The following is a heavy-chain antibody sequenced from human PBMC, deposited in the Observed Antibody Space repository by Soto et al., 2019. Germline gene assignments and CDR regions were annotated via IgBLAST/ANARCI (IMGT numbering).Heavy chain of an antibody. V-gene: IGHV3-23*01. CDR2: ISGSGGST. CDR1: GFTFSSYA. J-gene: IGHJ3*02. D-gene: IGHD3-10*01. CDR3: ANAIDYPHDAFDI. Sequence: PGGSLRLSCAASGFTFSSYAMSWVRQAPGKGLEWVSAISGSGGSTYYADSVKGRFTISRDNSKNTLYLQMNSLRAEDTAVYYCANAIDYPHDAFDIWGQGTMVTVSS.